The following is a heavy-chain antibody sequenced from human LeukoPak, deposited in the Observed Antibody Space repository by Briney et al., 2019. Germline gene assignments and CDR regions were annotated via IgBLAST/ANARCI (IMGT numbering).Heavy chain of an antibody. J-gene: IGHJ3*02. CDR3: AKDTSDYVCGSYRYAFDI. CDR1: GFTFSRYA. CDR2: ISGAGGST. V-gene: IGHV3-23*01. Sequence: GGSLRLSCAGSGFTFSRYAMSWVRQAPGKGLEWVSAISGAGGSTYYADSVKGRFTISRDNSKNTLYLQMNSLRAEDTAIYYCAKDTSDYVCGSYRYAFDIWGQGTMVTVSS. D-gene: IGHD3-16*02.